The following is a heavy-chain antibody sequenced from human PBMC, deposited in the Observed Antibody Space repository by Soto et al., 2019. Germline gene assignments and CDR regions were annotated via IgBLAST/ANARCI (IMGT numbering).Heavy chain of an antibody. J-gene: IGHJ6*02. V-gene: IGHV3-23*01. D-gene: IGHD6-13*01. CDR1: GFTFSSYA. Sequence: GGSLRLSCAASGFTFSSYAMSWVRQAPGKGLEWVSAISGSGGSTYYADSVKGRFTISRDNSKNTLYLQMNSLRAEDTAVYYCAKDSSSSWAYYYGMDVWGQGTTVTVSS. CDR3: AKDSSSSWAYYYGMDV. CDR2: ISGSGGST.